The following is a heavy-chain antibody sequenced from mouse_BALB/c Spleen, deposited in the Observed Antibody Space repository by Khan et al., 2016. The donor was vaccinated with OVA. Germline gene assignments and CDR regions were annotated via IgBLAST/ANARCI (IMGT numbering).Heavy chain of an antibody. J-gene: IGHJ2*01. CDR2: IYPGNGYT. Sequence: EVQLQESGAELGRPGSSVKLSCKTSGSTFTSYGIKCVKQRPGQGLEWIGYIYPGNGYTEYNEKFQGKAILTSDTSSSTAYMQLRSLTSEDSAIYFCTTAYYRYYFDYWGQGTTLTVSS. V-gene: IGHV1S134*01. D-gene: IGHD2-12*01. CDR1: GSTFTSYG. CDR3: TTAYYRYYFDY.